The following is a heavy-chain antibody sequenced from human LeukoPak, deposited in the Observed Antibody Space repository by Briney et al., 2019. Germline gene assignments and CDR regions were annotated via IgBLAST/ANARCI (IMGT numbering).Heavy chain of an antibody. J-gene: IGHJ4*02. Sequence: GGSLRLSCAASGFTVSSNYMSWVRQASGKGLEWVGHVRRKAHNYATAYAASVEGRFTISRDDSKNTAYLQMNNLKTDDTAVYYCVRHEATIDFWGQGTLVTVSS. CDR1: GFTVSSNY. CDR3: VRHEATIDF. CDR2: VRRKAHNYAT. V-gene: IGHV3-73*01.